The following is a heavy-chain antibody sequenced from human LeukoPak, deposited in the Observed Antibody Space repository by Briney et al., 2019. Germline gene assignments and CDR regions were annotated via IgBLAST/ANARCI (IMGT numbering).Heavy chain of an antibody. Sequence: SQTLSLTCAISGDSVSSNSVTWNWIRQSPSRGLEWLGRTYYRSTWYNDYAVSVRGRTTVDPDTSKNQFSLHLNSVTPEDTAVYYCARRLTQYDCFDPWGQGILVTVSS. J-gene: IGHJ5*02. V-gene: IGHV6-1*01. D-gene: IGHD2-2*01. CDR3: ARRLTQYDCFDP. CDR1: GDSVSSNSVT. CDR2: TYYRSTWYN.